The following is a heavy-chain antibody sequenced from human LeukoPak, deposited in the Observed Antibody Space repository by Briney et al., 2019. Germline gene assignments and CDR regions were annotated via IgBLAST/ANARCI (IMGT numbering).Heavy chain of an antibody. CDR2: ISSSGSTI. J-gene: IGHJ6*04. D-gene: IGHD3-10*02. Sequence: GGSLRLSCAASGFTFSSYEMNWVRQAPGKGLEWVSHISSSGSTISYADSVKGRFTISRANAKNSLHLQMNSLRAEDTAVYYCAELGITMIGGVWGKGPTVTVSS. V-gene: IGHV3-48*03. CDR3: AELGITMIGGV. CDR1: GFTFSSYE.